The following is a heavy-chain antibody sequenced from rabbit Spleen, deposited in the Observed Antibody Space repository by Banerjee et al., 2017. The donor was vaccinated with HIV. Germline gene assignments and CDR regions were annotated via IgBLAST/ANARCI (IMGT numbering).Heavy chain of an antibody. V-gene: IGHV1S47*01. Sequence: QEQLVESGGGLVQPGGSLKLSCKASGFDFSNYGVSWVRQAPGKGLEWIGYIEPIFGNTYYANWVNGRFTISSHNAHNSLYLQRSILTAAARRSSFLVSGLRPSSRLGWRGPGTLVTVS. CDR2: IEPIFGNT. CDR3: VSGLRPSSRLGW. J-gene: IGHJ2*01. D-gene: IGHD4-1*01. CDR1: GFDFSNYG.